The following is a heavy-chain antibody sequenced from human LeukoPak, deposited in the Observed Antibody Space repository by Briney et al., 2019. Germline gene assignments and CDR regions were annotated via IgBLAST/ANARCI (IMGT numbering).Heavy chain of an antibody. Sequence: SETLSLTCTVSGGPISSSSYYWGWIRQPPGKGLEWIGSIYYSGSTYYNPSLKSRVTISVDTSKNQFSLKLSSVTAADTAVYYCARALPYYYYMDVWGKGTTVTVSS. J-gene: IGHJ6*03. V-gene: IGHV4-39*07. CDR3: ARALPYYYYMDV. CDR2: IYYSGST. CDR1: GGPISSSSYY.